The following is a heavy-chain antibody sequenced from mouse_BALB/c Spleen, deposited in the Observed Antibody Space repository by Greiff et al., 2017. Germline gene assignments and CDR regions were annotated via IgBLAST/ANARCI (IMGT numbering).Heavy chain of an antibody. CDR1: GFTFSSYT. J-gene: IGHJ4*01. CDR2: ISSGGSYT. Sequence: EVMLVESGGGLVKPGGSLKLSCAASGFTFSSYTMSWVRQTPEKRLEWVATISSGGSYTYYPDSVKGRFTISRDNAKNTLYLQMSSLKSEDTAMYYCTREPLYGNYAMDYWGQGTSVTVSS. CDR3: TREPLYGNYAMDY. V-gene: IGHV5-6-4*01. D-gene: IGHD2-1*01.